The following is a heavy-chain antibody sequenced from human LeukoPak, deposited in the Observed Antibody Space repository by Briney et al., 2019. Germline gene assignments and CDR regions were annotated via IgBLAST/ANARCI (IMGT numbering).Heavy chain of an antibody. D-gene: IGHD2-15*01. CDR2: INHSGST. CDR1: GGSFSGYY. J-gene: IGHJ3*02. V-gene: IGHV4-34*01. CDR3: ARDLELGYCSGGSCYSGAFDI. Sequence: SETLSLTCAVYGGSFSGYYWSWIRQPPGKGLERIGQINHSGSTNYNPSLKSRVTISVDTSKNQFSLKLSSVTAADTAVYYCARDLELGYCSGGSCYSGAFDIWGQGTMVTVSS.